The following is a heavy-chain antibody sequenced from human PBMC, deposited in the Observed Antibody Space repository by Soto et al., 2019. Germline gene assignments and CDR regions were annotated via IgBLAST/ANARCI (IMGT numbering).Heavy chain of an antibody. CDR3: ARLLYYDSSGYPVDY. Sequence: SETLSLTCTVSGGSISSYYWSWIRQPPGKGLEWIGYIYYSGSTNYNPSLKSRVTISVDTSKNQFSLKLSSVTAADTAVYYCARLLYYDSSGYPVDYWGQGTLVTVSS. CDR2: IYYSGST. J-gene: IGHJ4*02. V-gene: IGHV4-59*08. D-gene: IGHD3-22*01. CDR1: GGSISSYY.